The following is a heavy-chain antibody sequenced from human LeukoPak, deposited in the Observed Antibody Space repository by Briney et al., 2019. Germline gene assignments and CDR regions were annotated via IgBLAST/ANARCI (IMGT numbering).Heavy chain of an antibody. D-gene: IGHD3-22*01. CDR1: GGTFSSYA. Sequence: ASVKVSCKASGGTFSSYAISWVRQAPGQELEWMGRIIPILGIANYAQKFQGRVTITADKSTSTAYMELSSLRSEDTAVYYCARGPYYDSSGYPYWGQGTLVTVSS. V-gene: IGHV1-69*04. CDR2: IIPILGIA. J-gene: IGHJ4*02. CDR3: ARGPYYDSSGYPY.